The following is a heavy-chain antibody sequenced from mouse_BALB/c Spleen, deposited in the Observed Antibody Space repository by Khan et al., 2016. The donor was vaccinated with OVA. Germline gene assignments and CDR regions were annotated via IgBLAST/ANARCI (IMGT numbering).Heavy chain of an antibody. CDR3: ARVAWGYFDY. Sequence: EVELVESGGGSVKPGGSLKLSCAASGFTFSSYAMSWVRQTPEKRLEWVATISSGGSYTYYPDSVKGRFTISRDNAKNTLYLQMSSLRSEDTAMYYCARVAWGYFDYWGQGTILTVSS. V-gene: IGHV5-9-3*01. J-gene: IGHJ2*01. CDR1: GFTFSSYA. CDR2: ISSGGSYT.